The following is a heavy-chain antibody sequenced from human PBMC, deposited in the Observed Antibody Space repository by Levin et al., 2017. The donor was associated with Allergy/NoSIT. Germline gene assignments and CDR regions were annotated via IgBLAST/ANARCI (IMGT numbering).Heavy chain of an antibody. Sequence: GASVKVSCKASGYSFTDYYLHWVRQAPGQGLEWMGWINPNNGDTNYAQKFQGRVIMTRDTSISTAYMEMSRLTSDDTALYYCTGGHGGLDPWGPGTLVTVSS. CDR3: TGGHGGLDP. CDR2: INPNNGDT. V-gene: IGHV1-2*02. D-gene: IGHD3-16*01. CDR1: GYSFTDYY. J-gene: IGHJ5*02.